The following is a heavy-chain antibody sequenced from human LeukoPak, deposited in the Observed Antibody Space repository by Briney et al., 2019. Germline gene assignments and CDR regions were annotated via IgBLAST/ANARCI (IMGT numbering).Heavy chain of an antibody. J-gene: IGHJ4*02. Sequence: SETLSLNCAVYGGSFSGYYWSWIRTPPGKGLEWIGEINHSGSTNYNQSLKRRATISVDTSKNQFSLHLSSVPAADQAVYYCARGLFDIVVVPAAPYLDYWGQGPVVTVPS. CDR3: ARGLFDIVVVPAAPYLDY. D-gene: IGHD2-2*01. CDR1: GGSFSGYY. V-gene: IGHV4-34*01. CDR2: INHSGST.